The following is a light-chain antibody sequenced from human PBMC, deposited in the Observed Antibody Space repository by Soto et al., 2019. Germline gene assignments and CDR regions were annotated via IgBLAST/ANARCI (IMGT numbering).Light chain of an antibody. J-gene: IGKJ1*01. CDR1: QSISNN. V-gene: IGKV3-15*01. CDR2: GAS. Sequence: EIVMKQSPATLSVSPGERATLSCRASQSISNNLAWYQKKPGQAPRLLIYGASTRATVIPARFSGSGSGTEFPLTISSLQSEDFAVYYCQQYNNWWTFGQGTRVEIK. CDR3: QQYNNWWT.